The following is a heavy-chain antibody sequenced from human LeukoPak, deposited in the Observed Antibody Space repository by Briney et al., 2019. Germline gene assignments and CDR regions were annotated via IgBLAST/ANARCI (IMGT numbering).Heavy chain of an antibody. Sequence: AGGSLRLSCAASGFTFSHYAMSWVRQAPGKGLEWVSGISGSVGSTYYADSVKGRFTVSRDNSKNTLYLQMTSLRVEDTAVYYCAKELAYAYYFDVWGKGTTVTVSS. V-gene: IGHV3-23*01. CDR3: AKELAYAYYFDV. J-gene: IGHJ6*03. CDR2: ISGSVGST. CDR1: GFTFSHYA. D-gene: IGHD1-1*01.